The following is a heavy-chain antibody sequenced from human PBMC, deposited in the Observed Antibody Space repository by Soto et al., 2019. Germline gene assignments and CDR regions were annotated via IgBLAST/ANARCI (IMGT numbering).Heavy chain of an antibody. CDR3: AKDRVDYGDYRGLDY. V-gene: IGHV3-23*01. CDR1: GFTFSSYA. Sequence: EVLLLESGGGLVQPGGSLRLSCAASGFTFSSYAMTWVRQAPGKGLEWVSAISGSGTNRYYADSVKGRFTISRDNSKNTLYLQMNSLRAEDTAVYYCAKDRVDYGDYRGLDYWGQGTLVTVSS. CDR2: ISGSGTNR. J-gene: IGHJ4*02. D-gene: IGHD4-17*01.